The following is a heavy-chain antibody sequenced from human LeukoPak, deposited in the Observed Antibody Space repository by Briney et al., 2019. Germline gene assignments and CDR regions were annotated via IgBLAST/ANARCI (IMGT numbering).Heavy chain of an antibody. CDR3: AKGVPGSGWYSGFDAFDV. D-gene: IGHD6-19*01. V-gene: IGHV3-23*01. J-gene: IGHJ3*01. CDR1: GFSFSTYA. Sequence: GGSLRLSCVTSGFSFSTYAMNWVRQAPGKGQEWVSGISGSGGVTFYADSVKGRISISRDNSKNMLYLQMSSLRVEDTAIYYCAKGVPGSGWYSGFDAFDVWGQGTMVTVSS. CDR2: ISGSGGVT.